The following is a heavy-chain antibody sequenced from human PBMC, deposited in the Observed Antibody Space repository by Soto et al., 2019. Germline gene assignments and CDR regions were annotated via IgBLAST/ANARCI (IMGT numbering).Heavy chain of an antibody. CDR1: GGSISSGACY. CDR2: TYYSGST. V-gene: IGHV4-31*03. D-gene: IGHD5-12*01. CDR3: ARGVYGENWFDP. J-gene: IGHJ5*02. Sequence: QVQLQESGPGLVKPSQTLSLTCTVSGGSISSGACYWSWIRQHPGKGLEWIGYTYYSGSTYYNPSLESGVTISVDASKNQFSLMLSSVTAADTAVYYSARGVYGENWFDPWGQGNLVTVSS.